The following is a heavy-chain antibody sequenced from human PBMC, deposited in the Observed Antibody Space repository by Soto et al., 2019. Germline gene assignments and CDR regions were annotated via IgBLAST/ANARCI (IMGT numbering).Heavy chain of an antibody. V-gene: IGHV1-46*01. Sequence: ASVKVSCKASGYTFTSYYMHWVRQAPGQGLEWMGVINPSGGSTSYAQKFQGRVTMTRVTSTSTVYMELSSLRSEDTAVYYCARDISTWFGELPHYYYYGMDVWGQGTTVTVSS. J-gene: IGHJ6*02. CDR1: GYTFTSYY. CDR2: INPSGGST. D-gene: IGHD3-10*01. CDR3: ARDISTWFGELPHYYYYGMDV.